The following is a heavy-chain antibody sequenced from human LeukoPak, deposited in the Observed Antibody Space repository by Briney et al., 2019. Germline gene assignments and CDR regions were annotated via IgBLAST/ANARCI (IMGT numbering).Heavy chain of an antibody. CDR2: ISSSSSYI. Sequence: GGSLRLSCAASGFTFGSNGMSWVRQAPGKGLEWVSCISSSSSYIYYADSVKGRFTISRDNAKNSLYLQMNSLRAEDTAVYYCATSPVYSYGHPYYFDYWGQGTLVTVSS. CDR3: ATSPVYSYGHPYYFDY. CDR1: GFTFGSNG. D-gene: IGHD5-18*01. V-gene: IGHV3-21*01. J-gene: IGHJ4*02.